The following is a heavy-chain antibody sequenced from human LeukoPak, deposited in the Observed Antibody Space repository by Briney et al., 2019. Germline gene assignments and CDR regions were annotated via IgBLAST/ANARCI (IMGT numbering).Heavy chain of an antibody. CDR2: IYDSWNT. Sequence: SDTLSLTCIVSSGSINNHYWSWIRQPPGKGLEWIGYIYDSWNTNYNPSLQSRVTISMDASRNQFSLNLTSVTAADTAVYYCARDQIGYGLDYWGQGTLVTVSS. CDR3: ARDQIGYGLDY. J-gene: IGHJ4*02. CDR1: SGSINNHY. D-gene: IGHD5-18*01. V-gene: IGHV4-59*11.